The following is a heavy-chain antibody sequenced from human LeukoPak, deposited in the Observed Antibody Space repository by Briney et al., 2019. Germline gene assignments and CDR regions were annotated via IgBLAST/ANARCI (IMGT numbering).Heavy chain of an antibody. D-gene: IGHD4/OR15-4a*01. CDR3: ASLTIDSPYYYYYGMDV. J-gene: IGHJ6*02. CDR2: INPNSGNT. V-gene: IGHV1-18*04. CDR1: GYTFTGYH. Sequence: ASVKVSCKASGYTFTGYHMHWVRQAPGQGLEWMGWINPNSGNTNYAQKLQGRVTMTTDTSTSTAYMELRSLRSDDTAVYYCASLTIDSPYYYYYGMDVWGQGTTVTVSS.